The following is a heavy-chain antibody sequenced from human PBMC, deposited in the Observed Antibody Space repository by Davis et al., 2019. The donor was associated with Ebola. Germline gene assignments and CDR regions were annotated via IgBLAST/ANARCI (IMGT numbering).Heavy chain of an antibody. CDR2: ISWNSGSI. J-gene: IGHJ4*02. CDR1: GFTFDDYA. CDR3: AKDIEAAGKRYFDY. D-gene: IGHD6-13*01. Sequence: GGSLRLSCAASGFTFDDYAMHWVRQAPGKGLEWVSGISWNSGSIGYADSVKGRFTISRDNAKNSLYLQMNSLRAEDTALYYCAKDIEAAGKRYFDYWGQGTLVTVSS. V-gene: IGHV3-9*01.